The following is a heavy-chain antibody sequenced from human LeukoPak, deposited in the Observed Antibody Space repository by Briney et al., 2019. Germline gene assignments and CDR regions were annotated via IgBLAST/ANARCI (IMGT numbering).Heavy chain of an antibody. D-gene: IGHD6-6*01. Sequence: SETLSLTCAVYGGSFSGYYWSWIRQPPGKGLEWIGEINHSGSTNYNPSLKSRVTISVDTSKNRFSLKLSSVTAADTAVYYCAGGIAARPTSLFYFDYWGQGTLVTVSS. V-gene: IGHV4-34*01. J-gene: IGHJ4*02. CDR2: INHSGST. CDR1: GGSFSGYY. CDR3: AGGIAARPTSLFYFDY.